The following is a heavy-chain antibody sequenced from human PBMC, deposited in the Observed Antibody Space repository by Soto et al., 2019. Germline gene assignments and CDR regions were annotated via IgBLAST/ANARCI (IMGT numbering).Heavy chain of an antibody. V-gene: IGHV5-51*01. D-gene: IGHD3-10*01. CDR3: ARGITMVRGVIYFDN. J-gene: IGHJ4*02. CDR2: MYPGDSDI. Sequence: PGESLKIYCKGSGYSFTSYWIGWVRQMPGKGLEWMGIMYPGDSDIRHSPSFQGQVTISADKSISTAYVQWSSLKASDTAIYYCARGITMVRGVIYFDNWGQGTLVTVSS. CDR1: GYSFTSYW.